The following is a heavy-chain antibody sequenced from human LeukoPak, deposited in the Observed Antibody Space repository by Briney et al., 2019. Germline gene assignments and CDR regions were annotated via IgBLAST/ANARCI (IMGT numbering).Heavy chain of an antibody. CDR1: GGTFSSYA. CDR2: IIPIFGTA. V-gene: IGHV1-69*05. Sequence: SVKVSCKASGGTFSSYAISWVRQAPGQGLEWMGRIIPIFGTANYAQKFQGRVTITTDESTSTAYMELSSLRSEDTAVYYCARDLAAVAGTGYYYYMDVWGKGTTVTVSS. J-gene: IGHJ6*03. CDR3: ARDLAAVAGTGYYYYMDV. D-gene: IGHD6-19*01.